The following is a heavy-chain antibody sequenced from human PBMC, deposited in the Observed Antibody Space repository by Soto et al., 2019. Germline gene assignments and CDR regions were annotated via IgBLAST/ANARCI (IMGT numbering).Heavy chain of an antibody. CDR1: GYTFTRYA. J-gene: IGHJ1*01. D-gene: IGHD3-22*01. CDR3: ARYQALDYYDSTGYFFFAF. CDR2: INAGNGNT. V-gene: IGHV1-3*01. Sequence: ASVKVSCKASGYTFTRYAIHWVRQAPGQRLEWMGWINAGNGNTKYSQKFQGRVTITRDTSARTAYMELSSLRSEDTAVYYCARYQALDYYDSTGYFFFAFWGQGTLVTVSS.